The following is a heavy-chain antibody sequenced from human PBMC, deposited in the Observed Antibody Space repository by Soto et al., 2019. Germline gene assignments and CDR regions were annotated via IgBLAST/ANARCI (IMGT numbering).Heavy chain of an antibody. CDR2: ISGSGGST. J-gene: IGHJ4*02. CDR1: GFTFSSYA. D-gene: IGHD3-10*01. V-gene: IGHV3-23*01. Sequence: GGSLRLSCAASGFTFSSYAMSWVRQAPGKGLEWVSAISGSGGSTYYADSVKGRFTTSRDNSKNTLYLQMNSLRAEDTAVYYCAKAPYYYGSGSSWFDYWGQGTLVTVSS. CDR3: AKAPYYYGSGSSWFDY.